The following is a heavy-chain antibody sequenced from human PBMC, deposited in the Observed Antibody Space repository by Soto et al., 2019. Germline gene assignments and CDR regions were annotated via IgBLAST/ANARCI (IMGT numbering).Heavy chain of an antibody. CDR1: GGSVSSGSYY. CDR3: ARGLVVAAKYYYYGMDV. Sequence: SETLSLTCTVSGGSVSSGSYYWIWIRHPPGKGLEWIGYIYYSGSTNYNPSLKSRVTISVDTSKNQFSLKLSSVTAADTAVYYCARGLVVAAKYYYYGMDVWGQGTTVTVSS. J-gene: IGHJ6*02. D-gene: IGHD2-15*01. V-gene: IGHV4-61*01. CDR2: IYYSGST.